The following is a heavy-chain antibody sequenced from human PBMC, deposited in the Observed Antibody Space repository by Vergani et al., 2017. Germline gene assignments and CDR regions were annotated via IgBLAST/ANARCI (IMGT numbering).Heavy chain of an antibody. J-gene: IGHJ4*02. D-gene: IGHD6-6*01. CDR1: GFTFSSYA. CDR3: ARDSSSSFIGPYFDY. CDR2: ISYDGSNK. V-gene: IGHV3-30*04. Sequence: QVQLVESGGGVVQPGRSLRLSCAASGFTFSSYAMHWVHQAPGKGLEWVAVISYDGSNKYYADSVKGRFTISRDNSKNTLYLQMNSLRAEDTAVYYCARDSSSSFIGPYFDYWGQGTLVTVSS.